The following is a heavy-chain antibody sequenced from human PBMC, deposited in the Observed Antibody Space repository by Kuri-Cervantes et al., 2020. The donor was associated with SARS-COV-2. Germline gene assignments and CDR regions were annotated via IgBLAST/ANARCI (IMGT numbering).Heavy chain of an antibody. CDR1: GGSISSSSYY. CDR2: IYDSGNT. D-gene: IGHD3-16*01. J-gene: IGHJ4*02. CDR3: ARPGDADSFDY. Sequence: ESLKISCTVSGGSISSSSYYWSWIRQPPGKGLEWIASIYDSGNTYYNPSLKSPVTISVDTSKNQFSLKLSSVTAADTAVYYCARPGDADSFDYWGQGTLVTVSS. V-gene: IGHV4-39*07.